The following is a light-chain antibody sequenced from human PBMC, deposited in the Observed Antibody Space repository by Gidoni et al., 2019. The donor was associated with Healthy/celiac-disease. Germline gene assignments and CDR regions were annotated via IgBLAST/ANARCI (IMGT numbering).Light chain of an antibody. CDR2: DAS. V-gene: IGKV1-13*02. CDR1: QGISSA. Sequence: AIQLTQSPSSLSASVGDRVTITCRASQGISSALAWYQQKPGKAPKLLIYDASSLEDFTLTISSLQPEDFATYYCQQFNSYPLFGGGTKVEIK. CDR3: QQFNSYPL. J-gene: IGKJ4*01.